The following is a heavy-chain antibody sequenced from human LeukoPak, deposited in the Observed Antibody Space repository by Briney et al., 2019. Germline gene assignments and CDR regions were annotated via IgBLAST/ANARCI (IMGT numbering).Heavy chain of an antibody. D-gene: IGHD5/OR15-5a*01. CDR3: ARGVSTEYFQH. CDR2: ISYDGSNK. V-gene: IGHV3-30*04. J-gene: IGHJ1*01. CDR1: GFTFSSYA. Sequence: PGGSLRLSCAASGFTFSSYAMHWVRQAPGKGLEWVAVISYDGSNKYYADSVKGRFTISRDNSKNTLYLQMNSLRAEDTAVYYYARGVSTEYFQHWGQGTLVTVSS.